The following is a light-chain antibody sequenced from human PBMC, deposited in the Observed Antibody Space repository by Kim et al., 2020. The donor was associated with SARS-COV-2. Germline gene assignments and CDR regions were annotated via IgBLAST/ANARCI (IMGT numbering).Light chain of an antibody. CDR2: DAS. J-gene: IGKJ2*01. CDR1: QSISSD. CDR3: QQRSNWYT. Sequence: LSSAAGERAALTGRASQSISSDLDWYQQKPGQAPRLLISDASNRATGIPARFSGSGSGTDFTLTISRLEAEDFAVCYWQQRSNWYTFGQGTKLEIK. V-gene: IGKV3-11*01.